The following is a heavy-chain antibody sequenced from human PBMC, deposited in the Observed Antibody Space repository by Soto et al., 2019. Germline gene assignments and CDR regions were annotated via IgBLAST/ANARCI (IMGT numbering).Heavy chain of an antibody. CDR3: ARYCRGSGRYFFDY. V-gene: IGHV3-7*03. Sequence: GGSLRLSCVASGFTFISSFMGWVRQAPGKGLEWVANINQDGGGTYYVDSVEGRFTISRDNAKDSLYLQMNSLRGEDTAVYYCARYCRGSGRYFFDYWGQGTLVTVSS. CDR2: INQDGGGT. J-gene: IGHJ4*02. D-gene: IGHD6-19*01. CDR1: GFTFISSF.